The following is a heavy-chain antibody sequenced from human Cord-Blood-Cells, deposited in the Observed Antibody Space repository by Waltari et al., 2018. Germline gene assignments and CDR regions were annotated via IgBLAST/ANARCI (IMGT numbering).Heavy chain of an antibody. Sequence: EVQLVESGVGLVEQGRSLRRSWSASGFTSGDYVISWVRPASGKGREWVGFIRSKAYGGTTEYAASVKGRFTISRDDSKSIAYLQMNSLKTEDTAVYYCTRQGDYYYYYGMDVWGQGTTVTVSS. J-gene: IGHJ6*02. D-gene: IGHD2-21*02. CDR3: TRQGDYYYYYGMDV. V-gene: IGHV3-49*04. CDR2: IRSKAYGGTT. CDR1: GFTSGDYV.